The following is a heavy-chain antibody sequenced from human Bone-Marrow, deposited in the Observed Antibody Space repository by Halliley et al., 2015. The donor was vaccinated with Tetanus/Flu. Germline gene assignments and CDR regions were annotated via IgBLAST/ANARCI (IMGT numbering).Heavy chain of an antibody. V-gene: IGHV4-59*01. D-gene: IGHD4-4*01. Sequence: TLSLTCTVSGGSMSGYYLNWIRQPPGKGLEWLGLISYSGSTNYNPSLKSRVTISVDTSNNQFSLKLSSVTAADTALYYCVTGAGWPPDYWGQGTLVTVSS. CDR3: VTGAGWPPDY. J-gene: IGHJ4*02. CDR1: GGSMSGYY. CDR2: ISYSGST.